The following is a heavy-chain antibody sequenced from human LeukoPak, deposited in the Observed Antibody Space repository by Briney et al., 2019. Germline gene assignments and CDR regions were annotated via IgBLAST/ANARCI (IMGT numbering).Heavy chain of an antibody. CDR3: ARGFRFGELFDY. J-gene: IGHJ4*02. CDR2: INAGNGNT. Sequence: GASVKVSCKASGYTFTSYAMHWVRQAPGQRLEWMGWINAGNGNTKYSQKFQGRVTITRDTSASTTYMELSSLRSEDTAVYYCARGFRFGELFDYWGQGTLVTVSS. D-gene: IGHD3-10*01. V-gene: IGHV1-3*01. CDR1: GYTFTSYA.